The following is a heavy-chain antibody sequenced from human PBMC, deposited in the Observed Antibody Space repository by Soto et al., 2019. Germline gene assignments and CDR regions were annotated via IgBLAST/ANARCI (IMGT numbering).Heavy chain of an antibody. CDR3: AKDLVYSSWYELVPPYYGMDV. CDR2: ISWNSGSI. V-gene: IGHV3-9*01. J-gene: IGHJ6*02. Sequence: SLRLCCAASGFTFDDYAMHWVRQAPGKGLEWVSGISWNSGSIGYADSVKGRFTISRDNAKNSLYLQMNSLRAEDTALYYCAKDLVYSSWYELVPPYYGMDVWGQGTTVTVSS. CDR1: GFTFDDYA. D-gene: IGHD6-13*01.